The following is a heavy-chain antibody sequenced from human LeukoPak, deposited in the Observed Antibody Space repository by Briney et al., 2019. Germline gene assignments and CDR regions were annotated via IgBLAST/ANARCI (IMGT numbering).Heavy chain of an antibody. Sequence: SETLSLTCAVSGGSITSHYWSWIRQPPGKGLEWMGYFYYSGSTDYNPSLKGRVTISVDTSKNQFSLKLSSVTAADTAVYYCARERGSGGFDYWGQGTLVTASS. CDR2: FYYSGST. CDR3: ARERGSGGFDY. V-gene: IGHV4-59*11. J-gene: IGHJ4*02. CDR1: GGSITSHY. D-gene: IGHD2-15*01.